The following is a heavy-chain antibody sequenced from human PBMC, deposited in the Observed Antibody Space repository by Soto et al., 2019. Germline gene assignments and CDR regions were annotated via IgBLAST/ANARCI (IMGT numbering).Heavy chain of an antibody. Sequence: QITLKESGPTLVKPTQTLTLTCTFSGFSLSTSGVGVGWIRQPPGKALEWLGLIYWDESKRYSPSLKSRLTLTKDTSKNQVVLTMTNMDPVDTATYYCAHSDMGSAVFNWGQGTLVTVSS. D-gene: IGHD2-15*01. J-gene: IGHJ4*02. CDR2: IYWDESK. CDR3: AHSDMGSAVFN. V-gene: IGHV2-5*02. CDR1: GFSLSTSGVG.